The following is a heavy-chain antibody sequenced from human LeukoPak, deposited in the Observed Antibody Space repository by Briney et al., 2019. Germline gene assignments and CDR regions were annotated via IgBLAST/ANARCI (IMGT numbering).Heavy chain of an antibody. CDR2: INPNSGGT. CDR1: GYTFTGYY. D-gene: IGHD5-18*01. Sequence: ASVKVSCKASGYTFTGYYMHWVRQAPGQGLEWMGWINPNSGGTNYAQKFQGRVTMTRDTSTSTVYMELSSLRSEDTAVYYCARGYSYGPDYYYYMDVWGKGTTVTISS. V-gene: IGHV1-2*02. CDR3: ARGYSYGPDYYYYMDV. J-gene: IGHJ6*03.